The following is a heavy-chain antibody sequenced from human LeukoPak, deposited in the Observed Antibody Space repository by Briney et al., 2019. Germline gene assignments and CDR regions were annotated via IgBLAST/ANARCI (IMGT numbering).Heavy chain of an antibody. CDR2: IIPISGTA. CDR1: GGTFSSYA. J-gene: IGHJ4*02. V-gene: IGHV1-69*01. D-gene: IGHD2-2*01. CDR3: ATYCSSTNCYIWGYYFDY. Sequence: ASVKVSCKASGGTFSSYAISWVRQAPGQGLEWMGGIIPISGTANYAQKFQDRITITADASTSTAYMELSSLRSEDTAVYYCATYCSSTNCYIWGYYFDYWGQGTPVTVSS.